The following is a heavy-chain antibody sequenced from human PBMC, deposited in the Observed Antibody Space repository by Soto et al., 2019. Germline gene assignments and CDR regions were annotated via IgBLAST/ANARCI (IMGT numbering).Heavy chain of an antibody. CDR1: GFTFSSYG. J-gene: IGHJ3*02. CDR2: ISYDGSNK. V-gene: IGHV3-30*18. CDR3: AKATGGVIAKDAFDI. D-gene: IGHD3-16*02. Sequence: QVQLVESGGGVVQPGRSLRLSCAASGFTFSSYGMHWVRQAPGKGLEWVAVISYDGSNKYYADSVKGRFTISRDNSKNTLYLQMNRLRAEDTAVYYCAKATGGVIAKDAFDIWGQGTMVTVSS.